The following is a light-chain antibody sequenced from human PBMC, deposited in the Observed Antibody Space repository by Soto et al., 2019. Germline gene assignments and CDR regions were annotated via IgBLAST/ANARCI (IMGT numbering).Light chain of an antibody. CDR1: SSNIGAGYD. CDR3: SLYTSSSIYV. J-gene: IGLJ1*01. CDR2: GNT. V-gene: IGLV1-40*01. Sequence: QSVLTQPPSVSGAPGQRVTISCTGSSSNIGAGYDVHWYQQRPGTAPKLLIFGNTNRPSGVPDRFSGSKSGTSASLAITGLQAEDEGDYYCSLYTSSSIYVFGTGTKVTVL.